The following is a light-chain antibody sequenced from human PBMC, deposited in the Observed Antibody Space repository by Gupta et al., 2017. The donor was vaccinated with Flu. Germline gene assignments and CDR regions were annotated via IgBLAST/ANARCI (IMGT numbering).Light chain of an antibody. V-gene: IGKV1-39*01. CDR3: QHSSRTPYT. CDR1: QSISNY. J-gene: IGKJ2*01. CDR2: AAS. Sequence: DIQMTQSPSSLSASVGDRVTITCRASQSISNYLNWYQQKPGKAPKLLIYAASSLQSGVPSRFSGSRSGTDFTLTISSLQPEDFATYYCQHSSRTPYTFGQGTNLEIK.